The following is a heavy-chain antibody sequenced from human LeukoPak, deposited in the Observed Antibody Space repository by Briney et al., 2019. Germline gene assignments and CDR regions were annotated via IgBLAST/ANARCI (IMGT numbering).Heavy chain of an antibody. J-gene: IGHJ6*04. Sequence: ASVKVSCKASGGTFSSYAISWVRQAPGQGLEWMGEIIPIFGTANYAQKFQGRDTITADESTSTAYMELSSLRSEDTAVYYCARALIVVVPAAPLEYYYYGMDVWGKGTTVTVSS. CDR2: IIPIFGTA. CDR3: ARALIVVVPAAPLEYYYYGMDV. CDR1: GGTFSSYA. D-gene: IGHD2-2*01. V-gene: IGHV1-69*01.